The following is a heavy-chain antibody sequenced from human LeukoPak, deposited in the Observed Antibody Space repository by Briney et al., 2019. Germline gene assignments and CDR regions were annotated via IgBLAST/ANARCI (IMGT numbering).Heavy chain of an antibody. V-gene: IGHV4-30-4*07. D-gene: IGHD6-13*01. CDR3: ARGGSSWEFDH. J-gene: IGHJ4*02. Sequence: SETLSLTCAVSGGSISSGGYSWSWIRQPPGKGLEWIGYIYYSGRTYYNPSLKSRLNMSVDTSKNQFSLKLTSVTAADTAVYFCARGGSSWEFDHWGQGTLVTVSS. CDR1: GGSISSGGYS. CDR2: IYYSGRT.